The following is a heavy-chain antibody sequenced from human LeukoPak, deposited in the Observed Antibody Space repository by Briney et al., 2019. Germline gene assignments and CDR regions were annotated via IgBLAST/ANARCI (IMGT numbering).Heavy chain of an antibody. CDR3: ARDRRPSSSSWGDAFDI. CDR1: GGSFSGYY. CDR2: INHSGST. D-gene: IGHD6-13*01. J-gene: IGHJ3*02. Sequence: PSETLSLTCAVYGGSFSGYYWSWIRQPPGKGLEWIGEINHSGSTNYNPSLKSRVTISVDTSKNQFSLKLSSVTAADTAVYYCARDRRPSSSSWGDAFDIWGQGTMVTVSS. V-gene: IGHV4-34*01.